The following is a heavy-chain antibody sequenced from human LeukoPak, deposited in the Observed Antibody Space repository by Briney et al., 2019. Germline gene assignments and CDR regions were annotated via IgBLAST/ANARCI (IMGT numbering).Heavy chain of an antibody. J-gene: IGHJ6*02. CDR2: IKQDGSEK. Sequence: QPGGSLRLSCAASGFTFSSYWMSWVRQAPGKGLEWVANIKQDGSEKYYADSVKGRFTISRDNAKNSLYLQMNSLRAEDTAVYYCARDGYSSGWLDYYYYYGMDVWGQGTTVTVSS. CDR3: ARDGYSSGWLDYYYYYGMDV. D-gene: IGHD6-19*01. V-gene: IGHV3-7*03. CDR1: GFTFSSYW.